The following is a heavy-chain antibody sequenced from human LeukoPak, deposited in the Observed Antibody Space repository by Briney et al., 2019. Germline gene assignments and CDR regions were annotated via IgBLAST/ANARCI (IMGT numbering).Heavy chain of an antibody. CDR1: GGSISSYY. V-gene: IGHV4-59*01. CDR2: IYYSGST. Sequence: SETLSLTCTVSGGSISSYYWSWIRQPPGKGLEWIGYIYYSGSTNYNPSLKSRLTTSVDTSKNQFSLKLSSVTAADTAMYYCASITGTPTDYWGQGTLVTVSS. CDR3: ASITGTPTDY. J-gene: IGHJ4*02. D-gene: IGHD1-7*01.